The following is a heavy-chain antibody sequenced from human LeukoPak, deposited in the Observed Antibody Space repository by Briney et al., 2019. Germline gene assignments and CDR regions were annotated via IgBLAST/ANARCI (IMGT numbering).Heavy chain of an antibody. J-gene: IGHJ4*02. D-gene: IGHD6-19*01. V-gene: IGHV3-53*01. CDR1: GFTLSSNY. CDR2: IYSGGST. Sequence: GSLELSFSASGFTLSSNYKSWVRPAPGKGLEGVSVIYSGGSTYYADSVKGRFTISRDNSKNTLYLQMNSLRAEDTAVYYCARPAVSGWSLDYWGQGTLVTVSS. CDR3: ARPAVSGWSLDY.